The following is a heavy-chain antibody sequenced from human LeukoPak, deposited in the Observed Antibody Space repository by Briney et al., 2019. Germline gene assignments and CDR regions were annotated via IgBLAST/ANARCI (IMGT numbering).Heavy chain of an antibody. D-gene: IGHD3-10*01. J-gene: IGHJ4*02. CDR3: ARGGSGSYYDRFDY. CDR2: TYYSGST. V-gene: IGHV4-59*01. CDR1: GGSISSYY. Sequence: SETLSLTCTVSGGSISSYYWSWIRQPPGKGLEWIGYTYYSGSTNYNPSLKSRVTISVDTSKNQFSLKLSSVTAADTAVYYCARGGSGSYYDRFDYWGQGTLVTVSS.